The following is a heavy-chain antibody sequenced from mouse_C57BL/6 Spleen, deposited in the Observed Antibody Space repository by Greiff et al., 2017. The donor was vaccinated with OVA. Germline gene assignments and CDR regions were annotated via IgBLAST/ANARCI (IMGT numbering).Heavy chain of an antibody. CDR2: ISNLAYSI. Sequence: EVQLVESGGGLVQPGGSLKLSCAASGFTFSDYGMAWVRQAPRKGPEWVAFISNLAYSIYYADTVTGRFTIPRENAKNTLYLEMSSLGSEEADMYYCGRRGLGRGFDDWGQGTTLTVSS. J-gene: IGHJ2*01. V-gene: IGHV5-15*01. CDR3: GRRGLGRGFDD. CDR1: GFTFSDYG. D-gene: IGHD4-1*01.